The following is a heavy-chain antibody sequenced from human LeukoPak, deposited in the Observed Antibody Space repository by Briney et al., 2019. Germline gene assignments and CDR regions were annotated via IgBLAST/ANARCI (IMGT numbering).Heavy chain of an antibody. D-gene: IGHD6-13*01. CDR1: GVTVSNNY. Sequence: GGSLRLPCAASGVTVSNNYMNWVRQAPGKGLEWVSLIYSGGSTYYADSVKGRFTISRDNSKNTLYLQMNSLRAEDTAVYYCARDPPAVAINTYGWGQGTLVTVSS. CDR3: ARDPPAVAINTYG. CDR2: IYSGGST. J-gene: IGHJ4*02. V-gene: IGHV3-66*01.